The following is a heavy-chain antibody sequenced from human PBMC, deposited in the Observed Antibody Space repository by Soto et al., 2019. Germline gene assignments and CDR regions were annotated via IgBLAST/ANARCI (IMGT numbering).Heavy chain of an antibody. V-gene: IGHV4-31*03. CDR2: IYYSGST. Sequence: QVQLHEAGPGLVKPSQTLSLTCTVSGGSISSGGYYWSWIRQHPGKGLEWIGYIYYSGSTYYNPSLKIRVTISVDTSKNQFSLKLSSVTAADTAVYYCARDYYDSSGYPDNWFDPWGQGTLVTVSS. D-gene: IGHD3-22*01. J-gene: IGHJ5*02. CDR3: ARDYYDSSGYPDNWFDP. CDR1: GGSISSGGYY.